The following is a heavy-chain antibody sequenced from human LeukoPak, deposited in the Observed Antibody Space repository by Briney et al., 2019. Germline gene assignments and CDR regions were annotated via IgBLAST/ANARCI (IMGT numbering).Heavy chain of an antibody. Sequence: PWGSLRLSCAASGFTFSSYGMHWVRQAPGKGLEWVAVISYDGSNKYYADSVKGRFTISRDNSKNTLYLQMNSPRAEDTAVYYCAKRRGYDSSGYYYGIDYWGQGTLVTVSS. CDR1: GFTFSSYG. D-gene: IGHD3-22*01. CDR2: ISYDGSNK. CDR3: AKRRGYDSSGYYYGIDY. V-gene: IGHV3-30*18. J-gene: IGHJ4*02.